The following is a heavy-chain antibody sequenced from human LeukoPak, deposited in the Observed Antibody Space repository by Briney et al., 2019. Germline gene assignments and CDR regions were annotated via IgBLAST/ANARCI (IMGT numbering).Heavy chain of an antibody. CDR1: GFTVSSNY. D-gene: IGHD5-18*01. CDR3: ARGVKNSYGTAYDY. Sequence: GGSLRLSCAASGFTVSSNYMSWVRQAPGKGLEWVSVIYSGGSTYYADSVKGRFTISRDNSKNTLYLQMNSLRAEDTAVYYCARGVKNSYGTAYDYWGQGTLVTVSS. J-gene: IGHJ4*02. V-gene: IGHV3-53*01. CDR2: IYSGGST.